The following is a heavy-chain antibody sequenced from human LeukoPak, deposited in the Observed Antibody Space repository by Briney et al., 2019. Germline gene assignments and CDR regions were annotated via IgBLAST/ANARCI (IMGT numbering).Heavy chain of an antibody. D-gene: IGHD2-2*01. V-gene: IGHV1-46*01. CDR3: ASGRTDIVVVPATLRNYYFDY. J-gene: IGHJ4*02. CDR2: INPSGGST. Sequence: ASVKVSCKASGYTFTSYYMHWVRQAPGQGLEWMGIINPSGGSTNYAQKFQGRVTMTRDTSTSTVYMELSSLRSEDTAVYYCASGRTDIVVVPATLRNYYFDYWGQGTLVTVSS. CDR1: GYTFTSYY.